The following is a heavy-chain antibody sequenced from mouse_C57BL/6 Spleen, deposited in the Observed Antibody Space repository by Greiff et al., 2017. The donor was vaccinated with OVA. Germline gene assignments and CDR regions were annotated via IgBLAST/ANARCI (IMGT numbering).Heavy chain of an antibody. CDR2: FYPGSGSI. V-gene: IGHV1-62-2*01. D-gene: IGHD1-1*01. CDR3: ARHEGTVVASWYAMDY. Sequence: VKLQQSGAELVKPGASVKLSCKASGYTFTEYTIHWVKQRSGQGLEWIGWFYPGSGSIKYNEKFKDKATLTADKSSSTVYMELSRMTSEDSAVYFCARHEGTVVASWYAMDYWGQGTSVTVSS. J-gene: IGHJ4*01. CDR1: GYTFTEYT.